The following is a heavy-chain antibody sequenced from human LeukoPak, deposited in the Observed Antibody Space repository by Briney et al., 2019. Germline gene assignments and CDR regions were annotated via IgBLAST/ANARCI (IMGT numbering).Heavy chain of an antibody. D-gene: IGHD2-15*01. J-gene: IGHJ4*02. V-gene: IGHV3-30*04. CDR1: GFTFSSYA. CDR2: ISYDGSNK. CDR3: ARGDYCSGGSCELGDNFDY. Sequence: GGSLRLSCAASGFTFSSYAMHWVRQAPGKGLEWVAVISYDGSNKYYADSVKGRFTISRDNSKNTLYLQMNSLRAEDTAVYYCARGDYCSGGSCELGDNFDYWGQGTLVTVSS.